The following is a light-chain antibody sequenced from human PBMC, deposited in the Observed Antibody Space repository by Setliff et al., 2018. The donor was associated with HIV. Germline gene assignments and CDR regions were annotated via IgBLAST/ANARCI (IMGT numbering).Light chain of an antibody. CDR2: DVS. CDR1: SSDVGGYNY. Sequence: QSALTQPRSVSGSPGQSVTISCTGTSSDVGGYNYVSWYQQYPGKAPKLMIYDVSKGPSGVPDRFSGSKSGNTASLTISGLQGEDEADYYCCSYAGNYAVVFGGGTKGTV. CDR3: CSYAGNYAVV. J-gene: IGLJ2*01. V-gene: IGLV2-11*01.